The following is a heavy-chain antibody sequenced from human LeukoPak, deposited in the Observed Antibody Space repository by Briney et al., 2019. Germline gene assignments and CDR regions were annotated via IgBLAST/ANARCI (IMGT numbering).Heavy chain of an antibody. D-gene: IGHD1-26*01. CDR1: GGTFSSYA. Sequence: SVRVSCKASGGTFSSYAISWVRQAPGQGLEWMGRIIPILGITNYAQKFQGRVTITADKSTSTAYMELSSLRSEDTAVYYCARGEAEVGANDYWGQGTLVTVSS. J-gene: IGHJ4*02. V-gene: IGHV1-69*04. CDR2: IIPILGIT. CDR3: ARGEAEVGANDY.